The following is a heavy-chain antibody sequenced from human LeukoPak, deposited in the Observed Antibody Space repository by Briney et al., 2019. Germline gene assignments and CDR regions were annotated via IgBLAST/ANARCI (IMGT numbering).Heavy chain of an antibody. J-gene: IGHJ4*02. V-gene: IGHV3-30*03. Sequence: GGSLRLSCAASGFTFSSYGMHWVRQAPGKGLEWVAVISYDGSNKYYADSAKGRFTISRDNAKNSLYLQMNSLRAEDTAVYYCARGVVAATYYFDYWGQGTLVTVSS. CDR1: GFTFSSYG. D-gene: IGHD2-15*01. CDR2: ISYDGSNK. CDR3: ARGVVAATYYFDY.